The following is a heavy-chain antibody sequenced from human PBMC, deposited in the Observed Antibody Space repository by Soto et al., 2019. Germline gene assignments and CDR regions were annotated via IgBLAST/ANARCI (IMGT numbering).Heavy chain of an antibody. J-gene: IGHJ6*02. CDR1: GFTFDDYA. CDR3: AKDRRYCSGTSCPYYYYGMDV. D-gene: IGHD2-2*01. CDR2: ISWNSGSI. V-gene: IGHV3-9*01. Sequence: GGSLRLSCAASGFTFDDYAMHWVRQAPGKGLEWVSGISWNSGSIGYADSVKGRFTISRDNAKNSLYLQMNSLRAEDTALYYCAKDRRYCSGTSCPYYYYGMDVWGQGTTVTVSS.